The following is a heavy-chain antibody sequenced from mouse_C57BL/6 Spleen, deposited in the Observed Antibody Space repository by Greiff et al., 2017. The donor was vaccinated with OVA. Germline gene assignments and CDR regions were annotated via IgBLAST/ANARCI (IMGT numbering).Heavy chain of an antibody. V-gene: IGHV1-19*01. CDR2: INPYNGGT. CDR3: ALTTVVAMNYFDY. J-gene: IGHJ2*01. D-gene: IGHD1-1*01. CDR1: GYTFTNYW. Sequence: EVQLQQSGAELVRPGTSVKMSCKASGYTFTNYWIGWAKQRPGHGLEWIGVINPYNGGTSYNQKFKGKATLTVDKSSSTAYMELNSLTSEDSAVYYCALTTVVAMNYFDYWGQGTTLTVSS.